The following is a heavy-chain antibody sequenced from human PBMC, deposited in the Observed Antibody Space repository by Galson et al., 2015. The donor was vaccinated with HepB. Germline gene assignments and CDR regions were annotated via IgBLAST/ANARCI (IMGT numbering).Heavy chain of an antibody. CDR2: IDPSDSYT. D-gene: IGHD3-22*01. CDR3: LSTGDSSGYYPQYNWFDP. J-gene: IGHJ5*02. V-gene: IGHV5-10-1*01. CDR1: GYSFTSYW. Sequence: SGAEVKKPGESLRISCKGSGYSFTSYWISWVRQMPGKGLEWMGRIDPSDSYTNYSPSFQGHVTISADKSISTAYLQWSSLKASDTAMYYCLSTGDSSGYYPQYNWFDPWGQGTLVTVSS.